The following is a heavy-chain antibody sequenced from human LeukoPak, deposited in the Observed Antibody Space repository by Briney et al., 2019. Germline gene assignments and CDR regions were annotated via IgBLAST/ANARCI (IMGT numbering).Heavy chain of an antibody. Sequence: GGSLRLSCAASGFTFSSYWMSWVRQAPGKGLEWVANIKQDGSEKYYVDSVKGRFTISRDNSKNALYLQMNSLRAEDTAVYYCAKDLHYGSADYWGQGTLVTVSS. V-gene: IGHV3-7*01. CDR1: GFTFSSYW. CDR2: IKQDGSEK. J-gene: IGHJ4*02. CDR3: AKDLHYGSADY. D-gene: IGHD3-10*01.